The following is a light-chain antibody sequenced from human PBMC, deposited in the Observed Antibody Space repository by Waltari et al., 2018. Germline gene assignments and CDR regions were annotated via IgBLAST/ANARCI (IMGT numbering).Light chain of an antibody. CDR3: QQVITYPLT. Sequence: DIQLTQSPSFLSESVGDRVTITGRAGQGIRSYLAWYQQKPGKAPKLLIYGASYLQNGVPSRFSGSGFGTEFTHTIRSLQPEDVATYYCQQVITYPLTFGGGTKVEIK. V-gene: IGKV1-9*01. CDR1: QGIRSY. CDR2: GAS. J-gene: IGKJ4*01.